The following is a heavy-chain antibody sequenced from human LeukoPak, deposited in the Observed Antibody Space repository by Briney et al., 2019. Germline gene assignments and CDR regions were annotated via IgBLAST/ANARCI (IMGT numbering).Heavy chain of an antibody. D-gene: IGHD2-2*01. J-gene: IGHJ4*02. CDR1: GFTFSSYA. CDR3: AKGRCSSTSCYDDY. V-gene: IGHV3-23*01. CDR2: ISGNAGNT. Sequence: GGSLRLSCSPSGFTFSSYAMSSVRPAPGKGLEWVSGISGNAGNTYYADSVKGRFTISRDNSKNTLYLQMNSLRAEDTAVYYCAKGRCSSTSCYDDYWGQGTLVTVSS.